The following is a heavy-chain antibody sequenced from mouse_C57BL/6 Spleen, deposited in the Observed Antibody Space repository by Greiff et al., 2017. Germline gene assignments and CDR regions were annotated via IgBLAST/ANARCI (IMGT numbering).Heavy chain of an antibody. CDR1: GYTFTSYW. CDR2: IDPSDSYT. Sequence: QVQLQQPGAELVKPGASVKLSCKASGYTFTSYWMQWVKQRPGQGLEWIGEIDPSDSYTNYNQKFKGKATLTVDTSSSTAYMQLSSLTSEDSAVYYCASLITLDCDYWGQGTTLTVSS. V-gene: IGHV1-50*01. J-gene: IGHJ2*01. D-gene: IGHD1-1*02. CDR3: ASLITLDCDY.